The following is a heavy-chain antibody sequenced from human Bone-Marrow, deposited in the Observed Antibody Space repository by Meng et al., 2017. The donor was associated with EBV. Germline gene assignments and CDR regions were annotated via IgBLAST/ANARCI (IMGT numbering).Heavy chain of an antibody. V-gene: IGHV1-8*01. J-gene: IGHJ4*02. CDR3: ARMCY. CDR1: GYTFTSYD. CDR2: INPNSGNT. Sequence: QVQMRRAWTEVKQPLASVKVSCEASGYTFTSYDINWVRQAPGQGPECMGWINPNSGNTGFAQKIQGRVSMTWDTYTSTAYMELRNLRSEDTAVYYWARMCYWGQGTLVTVSS.